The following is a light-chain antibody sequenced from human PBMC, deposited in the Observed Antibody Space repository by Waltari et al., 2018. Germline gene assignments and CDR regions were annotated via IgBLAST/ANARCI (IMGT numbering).Light chain of an antibody. CDR3: CSYTPGNNVI. Sequence: QSALTQPPSVSGSPGQSVTISCTVTNSYVGLYDRVSWYQQFPGTAPKLIIYEVINRPSGVPDRFSGSKSGNTASLTISGLQPEDDADYYCCSYTPGNNVIFGGGTKVTVL. CDR2: EVI. V-gene: IGLV2-18*02. J-gene: IGLJ2*01. CDR1: NSYVGLYDR.